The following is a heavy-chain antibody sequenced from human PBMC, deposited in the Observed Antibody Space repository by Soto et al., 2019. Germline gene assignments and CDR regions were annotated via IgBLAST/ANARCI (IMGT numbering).Heavy chain of an antibody. CDR3: ARGTSSSTSYSYYALDV. Sequence: QVLLEQSGAEVKKPGSSVRISCKASGGTFNNYAISWVRQAPGQGLVWVGGIIPIFGSGNYAQIFQDRVTITTDEVRTTAYMEMNRLTSKDPAIYFCARGTSSSTSYSYYALDVWGQGTTVTVSS. CDR2: IIPIFGSG. D-gene: IGHD1-7*01. CDR1: GGTFNNYA. V-gene: IGHV1-69*05. J-gene: IGHJ6*02.